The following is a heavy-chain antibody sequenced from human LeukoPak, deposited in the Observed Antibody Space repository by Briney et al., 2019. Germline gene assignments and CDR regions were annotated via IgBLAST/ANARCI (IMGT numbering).Heavy chain of an antibody. Sequence: PGGSLRLSCAASGFTFSSYAMHWVRQAPGKGLEWVSSISSSSSYIYYADSVKGRFTISRDNAKNSLYLQMNSLRAEDTAVYYCAREGYYYDSSGYPDYWGQGTLVTVSS. CDR1: GFTFSSYA. V-gene: IGHV3-21*01. D-gene: IGHD3-22*01. CDR2: ISSSSSYI. CDR3: AREGYYYDSSGYPDY. J-gene: IGHJ4*02.